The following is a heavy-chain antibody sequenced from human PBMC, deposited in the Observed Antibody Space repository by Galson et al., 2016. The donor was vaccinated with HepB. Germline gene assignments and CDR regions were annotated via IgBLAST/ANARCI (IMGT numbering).Heavy chain of an antibody. D-gene: IGHD2-2*01. J-gene: IGHJ5*02. Sequence: ETLSLTCAVSGASISDSSWWTWVRQVPEKGLEWLGEIYHTGTSNNNPFLSSRFTLPVDKSRNQFSLNVTSVTAADTAVYYCARASIIPGARMIFDPWGQGTLVTVSS. CDR2: IYHTGTS. CDR3: ARASIIPGARMIFDP. V-gene: IGHV4-4*02. CDR1: GASISDSSW.